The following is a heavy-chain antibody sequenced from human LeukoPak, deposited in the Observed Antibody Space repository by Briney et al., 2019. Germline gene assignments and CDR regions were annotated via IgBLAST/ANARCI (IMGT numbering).Heavy chain of an antibody. J-gene: IGHJ5*02. CDR2: IYYSGST. V-gene: IGHV4-59*01. Sequence: SETLSLTCTVSGVSISSYYWSWIRQPPGKGLEWIRYIYYSGSTNYNPSLKSRVTISVDTSKNQFSLKLSSVTAADTAVYYCARVSSSWYEDHWFDPWGQGTLVTVSS. CDR1: GVSISSYY. D-gene: IGHD6-13*01. CDR3: ARVSSSWYEDHWFDP.